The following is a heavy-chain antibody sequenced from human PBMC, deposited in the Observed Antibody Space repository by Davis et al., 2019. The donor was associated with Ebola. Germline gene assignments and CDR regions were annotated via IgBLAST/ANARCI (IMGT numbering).Heavy chain of an antibody. V-gene: IGHV3-74*01. CDR1: GFTFSNHW. J-gene: IGHJ4*02. CDR2: INGDGSRT. D-gene: IGHD3-10*01. Sequence: LSLTCAASGFTFSNHWMYWVRQAPGQGLVYLSRINGDGSRTGYADSVEGRFTISRDNTKNTLYLQMNSLRAEDTAVYYCARDESYRIDFWGQGTLVTVSS. CDR3: ARDESYRIDF.